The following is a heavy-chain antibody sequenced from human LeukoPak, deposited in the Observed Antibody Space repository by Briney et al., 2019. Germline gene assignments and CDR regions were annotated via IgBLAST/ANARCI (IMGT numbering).Heavy chain of an antibody. V-gene: IGHV3-30-3*01. CDR2: ISYDGSNK. CDR3: ARSLLWFGDYYGMDV. J-gene: IGHJ6*02. CDR1: GFTFSSYA. Sequence: GGSLRLSCAASGFTFSSYAVHWVRQAPGKGLEWVAVISYDGSNKYYADSVKGRFTISRDNSENTLYLQMNSLRAEDTAVYYCARSLLWFGDYYGMDVWGQGTTVTVSS. D-gene: IGHD3-10*01.